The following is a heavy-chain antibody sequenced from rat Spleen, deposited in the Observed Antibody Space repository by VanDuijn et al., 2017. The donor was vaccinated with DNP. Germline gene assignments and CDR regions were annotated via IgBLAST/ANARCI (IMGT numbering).Heavy chain of an antibody. V-gene: IGHV3-1*01. CDR1: FYSITSSNK. D-gene: IGHD1-11*01. Sequence: EVLLQESGPGLVKPSQSLSLTCSVTFYSITSSNKWNWIRKFPENKLEWMGYISYSGSTGYNPSLKSRISITRDTSKNQFFLQFNSVTTEDTATYYCARGLNYGGYNYYWYFDFWGPGTMVTVSS. J-gene: IGHJ1*01. CDR3: ARGLNYGGYNYYWYFDF. CDR2: ISYSGST.